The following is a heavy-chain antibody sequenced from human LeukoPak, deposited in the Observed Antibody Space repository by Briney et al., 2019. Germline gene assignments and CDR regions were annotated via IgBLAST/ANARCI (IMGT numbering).Heavy chain of an antibody. Sequence: GGSLRLSCAASGFTFDDYAMHWVRQAPGKGLEWVSGISWNSGSIGYVDSVKGRFTISRDNAKNSLYLQMNSLRAEDTALYYCARVVPVRIENWGQGTLVTVSS. V-gene: IGHV3-9*01. CDR1: GFTFDDYA. J-gene: IGHJ4*02. CDR2: ISWNSGSI. D-gene: IGHD4-17*01. CDR3: ARVVPVRIEN.